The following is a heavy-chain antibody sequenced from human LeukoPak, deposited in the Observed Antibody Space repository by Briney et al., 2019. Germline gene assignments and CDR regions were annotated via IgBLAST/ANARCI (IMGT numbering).Heavy chain of an antibody. CDR2: IYPDDSDT. CDR3: ARHTAARPYYYYYYMDV. D-gene: IGHD6-6*01. Sequence: GESLKISCKGSGYSFSGYWLAWVRQMPGKGLEWMGIIYPDDSDTRYSPSFQGQVTISADKSINTAYLQWSSLKASDTAMYYCARHTAARPYYYYYYMDVWGKGTTVTVSS. V-gene: IGHV5-51*01. CDR1: GYSFSGYW. J-gene: IGHJ6*03.